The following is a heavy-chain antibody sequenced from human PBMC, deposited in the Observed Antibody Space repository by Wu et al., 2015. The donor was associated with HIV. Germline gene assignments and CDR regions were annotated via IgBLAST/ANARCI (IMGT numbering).Heavy chain of an antibody. D-gene: IGHD1-26*01. CDR1: GYTFTSYG. V-gene: IGHV1-18*01. J-gene: IGHJ6*02. Sequence: QVQLVQSGAEVKKPGASVKVSCKASGYTFTSYGISWVRQAPGQGLEWMGWISAYNGNTNYAQKLQGRVTMTTDTSTSTAYMELRSLRSDDTAVYYCARDQVEVVGATTNYYYGMDVWGQGTTVTVSS. CDR2: ISAYNGNT. CDR3: ARDQVEVVGATTNYYYGMDV.